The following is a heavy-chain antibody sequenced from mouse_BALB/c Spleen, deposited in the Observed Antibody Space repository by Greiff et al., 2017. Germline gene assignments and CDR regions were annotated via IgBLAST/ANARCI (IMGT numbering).Heavy chain of an antibody. CDR3: ARGRITTVYFDY. CDR2: ISDGGSYT. Sequence: EVKLMESGGGLVKPGGSLKLSCAASGFTFSDYYMYWVRQTPEKRLEWVATISDGGSYTYYPDSVKGRFTISRDNAKNNLYLQMSSLKSEDTAMYYCARGRITTVYFDYWGQGTTLTVSS. V-gene: IGHV5-4*02. J-gene: IGHJ2*01. D-gene: IGHD1-1*01. CDR1: GFTFSDYY.